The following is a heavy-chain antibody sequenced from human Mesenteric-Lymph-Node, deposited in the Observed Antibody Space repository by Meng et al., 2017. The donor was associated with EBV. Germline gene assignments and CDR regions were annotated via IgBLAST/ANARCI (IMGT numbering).Heavy chain of an antibody. V-gene: IGHV3-74*01. J-gene: IGHJ5*02. D-gene: IGHD3-10*01. Sequence: EVQLVESGGGLVQAGGSLRLSCAASGFTLSNYWMHWVRQAPGKGLVWVSHIKSDGSVTNYANSVKGRFTISRDNAKNTLYLQMNSLRVDDTAVYYCARGVGSTDDWFDPWGQGTLVTVSS. CDR1: GFTLSNYW. CDR3: ARGVGSTDDWFDP. CDR2: IKSDGSVT.